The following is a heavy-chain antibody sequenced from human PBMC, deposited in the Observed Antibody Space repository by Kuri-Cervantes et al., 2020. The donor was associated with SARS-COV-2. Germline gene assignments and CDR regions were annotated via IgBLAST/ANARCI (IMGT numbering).Heavy chain of an antibody. CDR2: IHYSGST. CDR3: ARDFRGSNYYDSSGPHDAFDI. V-gene: IGHV4-59*11. D-gene: IGHD3-22*01. Sequence: SETLSLTCTVSGGSISSHYWSWIRQPPGKGLEWIGYIHYSGSTNYNPSLKSRVTMTRDTSTSTVYMELSSLRSEDTAVYYCARDFRGSNYYDSSGPHDAFDIWGQGTMVTVSS. J-gene: IGHJ3*02. CDR1: GGSISSHY.